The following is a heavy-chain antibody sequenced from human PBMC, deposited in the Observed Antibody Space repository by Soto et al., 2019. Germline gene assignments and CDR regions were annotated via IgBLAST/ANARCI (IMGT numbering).Heavy chain of an antibody. CDR3: ARYDAESGSNKLDP. V-gene: IGHV4-61*01. Sequence: QVQLQESGPGVVKPSDTLSVTCTVSGGSVSSRSHFWSWIRQPPGGGRQWIGYIYYTGNTNYSPSLKSRATLSVDTSRNQFSLRLTSVTAADTAIYYCARYDAESGSNKLDPWGQGTLVTVSS. J-gene: IGHJ5*02. CDR1: GGSVSSRSHF. CDR2: IYYTGNT. D-gene: IGHD5-12*01.